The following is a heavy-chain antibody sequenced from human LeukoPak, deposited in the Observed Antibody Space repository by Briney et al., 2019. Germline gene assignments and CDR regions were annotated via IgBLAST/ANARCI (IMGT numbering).Heavy chain of an antibody. Sequence: PGGSLRLSCAASGFTFSSFPMSWVRQAPGKGLEWVSVISGGGVSTYYADSVKGRFTISRDNSKDTLYLQMNSLRAEDTAVYYCAKDLRITIIVVVKAPTEFDYWGQGTLVTVSS. V-gene: IGHV3-23*01. D-gene: IGHD3-22*01. CDR3: AKDLRITIIVVVKAPTEFDY. J-gene: IGHJ4*02. CDR1: GFTFSSFP. CDR2: ISGGGVST.